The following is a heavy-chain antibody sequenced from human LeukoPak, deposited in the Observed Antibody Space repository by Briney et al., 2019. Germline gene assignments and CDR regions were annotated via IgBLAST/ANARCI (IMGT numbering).Heavy chain of an antibody. J-gene: IGHJ4*02. Sequence: GGSLRLSCAASGFTFSSYSMNWVRQAPGKGLEWVSYISSSSSTIYYADSVKGRFTISRDNAKNSLYLQMNSLRDEDTAVYYCARDGLRGYSGYEYYFDYWGQGTLVTVSS. V-gene: IGHV3-48*02. CDR1: GFTFSSYS. CDR2: ISSSSSTI. D-gene: IGHD5-12*01. CDR3: ARDGLRGYSGYEYYFDY.